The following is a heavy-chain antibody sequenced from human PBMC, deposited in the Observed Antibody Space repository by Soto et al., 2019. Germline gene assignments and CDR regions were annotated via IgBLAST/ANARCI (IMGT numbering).Heavy chain of an antibody. CDR1: GGSVNSGNYY. CDR3: ARVGVTMIRGADY. D-gene: IGHD3-10*01. Sequence: QVQLQESGPGLVKPSETLSLTCSVSGGSVNSGNYYWSWIRQPPGKGLEWIGYIYYSGSTNYNPSLKSRVTISLDTSKNQLSLSLNSVTAADTAVYYCARVGVTMIRGADYWGQGTLVTVSS. V-gene: IGHV4-61*01. CDR2: IYYSGST. J-gene: IGHJ4*02.